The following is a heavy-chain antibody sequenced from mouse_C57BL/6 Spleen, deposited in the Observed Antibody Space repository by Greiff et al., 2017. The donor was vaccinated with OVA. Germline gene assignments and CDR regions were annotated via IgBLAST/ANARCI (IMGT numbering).Heavy chain of an antibody. D-gene: IGHD2-1*01. CDR1: GYTFTSYG. CDR2: IYPRSGNT. V-gene: IGHV1-81*01. J-gene: IGHJ2*01. Sequence: QVQLKQSGAELARPGASVKLSCKASGYTFTSYGISWVKQRTGQSLEWIGEIYPRSGNTYYNEKFKGKVTLTADKSSSTAYMELRSLTSEDSAVYFCARGHGNYVENYWGQGTTLTVSS. CDR3: ARGHGNYVENY.